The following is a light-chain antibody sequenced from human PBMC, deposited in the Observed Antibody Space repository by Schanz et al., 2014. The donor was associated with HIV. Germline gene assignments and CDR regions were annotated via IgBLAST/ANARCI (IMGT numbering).Light chain of an antibody. CDR3: SSYRGDHSVV. J-gene: IGLJ3*02. CDR2: EVS. Sequence: QSALAQPASMSASPGQSITISCVGSGTDIGDDNYVSWYQQHPGKAPKLMIYEVSKRPSGVPDRFSGSKSDNTASLTVSGLQAEDEADYYCSSYRGDHSVVFGGGTKLTVL. CDR1: GTDIGDDNY. V-gene: IGLV2-8*01.